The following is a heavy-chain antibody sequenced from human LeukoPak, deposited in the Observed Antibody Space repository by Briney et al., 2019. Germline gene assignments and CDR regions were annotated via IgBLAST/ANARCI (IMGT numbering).Heavy chain of an antibody. Sequence: GGSLRLSCAASGFTYSRYAMSWIRQAPGKGLEWVSSIDKIGVGTYYADSVRGRFTISRDNSKNTLFLQMNSLRAEDSAVYYCAKDYVVGSIDYWGQGILVTVSS. D-gene: IGHD2-21*01. CDR2: IDKIGVGT. V-gene: IGHV3-23*01. CDR3: AKDYVVGSIDY. J-gene: IGHJ4*02. CDR1: GFTYSRYA.